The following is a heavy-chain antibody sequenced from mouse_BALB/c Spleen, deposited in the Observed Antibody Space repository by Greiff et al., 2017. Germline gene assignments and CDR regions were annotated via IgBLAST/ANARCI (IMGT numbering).Heavy chain of an antibody. V-gene: IGHV1-4*01. D-gene: IGHD1-2*01. Sequence: VQLQQSGAELARPGASVKMSCKASGYTFTSYTMHWVKQRPGQGLEWIGYINPSSGYTNYNQKFKDKATLTADKSSSTAYMQLSSLTSEDSAVYYCARDHNYGSYFDYWGQGTTLTVSS. J-gene: IGHJ2*01. CDR3: ARDHNYGSYFDY. CDR2: INPSSGYT. CDR1: GYTFTSYT.